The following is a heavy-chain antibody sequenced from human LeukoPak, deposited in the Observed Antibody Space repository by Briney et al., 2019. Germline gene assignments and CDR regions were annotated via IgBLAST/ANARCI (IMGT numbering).Heavy chain of an antibody. Sequence: ASVKVSCKASGYTFTSYGISWVRQAPGQGLEWMGWISAYNGNTNYAQKLQGRVTMTTDTSTSTDYMVLRSLRSDDTAVYYCARVSVRYDSSGLFDYWGQGTLVTVSS. V-gene: IGHV1-18*01. CDR2: ISAYNGNT. J-gene: IGHJ4*02. CDR3: ARVSVRYDSSGLFDY. CDR1: GYTFTSYG. D-gene: IGHD3-22*01.